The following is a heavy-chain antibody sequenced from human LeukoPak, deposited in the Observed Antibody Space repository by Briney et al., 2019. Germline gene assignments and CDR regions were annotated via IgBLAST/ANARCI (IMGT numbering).Heavy chain of an antibody. D-gene: IGHD4-17*01. V-gene: IGHV3-48*01. CDR1: GFTFSSYS. CDR2: ISSSSGTI. CDR3: ARGGLRGDS. J-gene: IGHJ4*02. Sequence: GGSLRLSCAASGFTFSSYSMNWVRQAPGKGLEWVSYISSSSGTIYYAASVKGRFTISRDNAENSLYLQMSSLRAEDTAVYYCARGGLRGDSWGQGTLVTVSS.